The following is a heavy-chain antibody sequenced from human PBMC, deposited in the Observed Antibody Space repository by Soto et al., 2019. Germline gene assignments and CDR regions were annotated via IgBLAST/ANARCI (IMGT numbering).Heavy chain of an antibody. CDR2: IYYSGST. CDR3: ASTRRWLSFDS. J-gene: IGHJ4*02. CDR1: GDSISTNY. V-gene: IGHV4-59*01. D-gene: IGHD3-22*01. Sequence: QVQLQESGPGLVKPSETLSLTCTVSGDSISTNYWSWIRQPPGKGLEWIGNIYYSGSTNYNPSLKSRVTIPLDTSQNEFSLKLSSVTAADTAVYYCASTRRWLSFDSWGPGTLVTVSS.